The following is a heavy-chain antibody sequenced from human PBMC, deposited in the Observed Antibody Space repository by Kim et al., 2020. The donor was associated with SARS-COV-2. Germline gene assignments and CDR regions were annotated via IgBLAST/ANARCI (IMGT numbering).Heavy chain of an antibody. CDR2: IYDSGST. Sequence: SETLSLTCTVSGGSISDYYWSWIRQPPGKGLEWIGYIYDSGSTNYNPSLKSRVTISVDTSKNQFSLRLSSVTAADTALYYCARYQVANLWYFDLWGRGT. CDR1: GGSISDYY. CDR3: ARYQVANLWYFDL. D-gene: IGHD2-15*01. J-gene: IGHJ2*01. V-gene: IGHV4-59*13.